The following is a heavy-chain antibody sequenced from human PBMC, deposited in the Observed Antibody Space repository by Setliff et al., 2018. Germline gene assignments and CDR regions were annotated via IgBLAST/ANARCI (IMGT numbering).Heavy chain of an antibody. D-gene: IGHD2-2*01. V-gene: IGHV3-48*03. Sequence: GESLKISCAASGFTFRSYEMNWVRQTPGKGLEWVSYISSVGRTIYYTDSVKGRFTISRDNAKNTLFLEMNSLGAEDTAVYYCARSINGYQQRFDFWGQGALVTVSS. CDR2: ISSVGRTI. CDR1: GFTFRSYE. CDR3: ARSINGYQQRFDF. J-gene: IGHJ4*02.